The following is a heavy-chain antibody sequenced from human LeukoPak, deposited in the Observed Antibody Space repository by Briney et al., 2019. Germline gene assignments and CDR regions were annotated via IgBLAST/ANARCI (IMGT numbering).Heavy chain of an antibody. V-gene: IGHV3-9*01. D-gene: IGHD3/OR15-3a*01. CDR2: ISWNSGLI. CDR1: GFTFDEYA. J-gene: IGHJ4*02. Sequence: GGSLRLSCAASGFTFDEYAMHWVRRAPGKGLGWVSGISWNSGLIDYADSVKGRFTISRDNAKNSLYLQMNSLKAEDTAFYYCAKVGIFGLVTYYFDYWGQGTLVTVSS. CDR3: AKVGIFGLVTYYFDY.